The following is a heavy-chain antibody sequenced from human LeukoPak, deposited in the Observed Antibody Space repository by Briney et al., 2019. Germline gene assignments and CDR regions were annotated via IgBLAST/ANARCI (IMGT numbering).Heavy chain of an antibody. Sequence: VASVKVSCKASGYTFTGYYMHWVRQAPGQGLEWMGWINPNSGGTNYAQKFQGRVTMTRDTSISTAYMELSRLRSDDTAVYCCASLMNTYYYDSSGYLQHWGQGTLVTVSS. D-gene: IGHD3-22*01. J-gene: IGHJ1*01. V-gene: IGHV1-2*02. CDR3: ASLMNTYYYDSSGYLQH. CDR1: GYTFTGYY. CDR2: INPNSGGT.